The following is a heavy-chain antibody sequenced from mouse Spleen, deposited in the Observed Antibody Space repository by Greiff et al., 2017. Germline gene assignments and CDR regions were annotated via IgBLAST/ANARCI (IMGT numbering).Heavy chain of an antibody. J-gene: IGHJ4*01. D-gene: IGHD2-13*01. CDR1: GFTFTDYY. CDR2: IRNKANGYTT. Sequence: DVKLVESGGGLVQPGGSLSLSCAASGFTFTDYYMSWVRQPPGKALEWLGFIRNKANGYTTEYSASVKGRFTISRDNSQSILYLQMNALRAEDSATYYCARSYGDYSYYYAMDYWGQGTSVTVSS. CDR3: ARSYGDYSYYYAMDY. V-gene: IGHV7-3*01.